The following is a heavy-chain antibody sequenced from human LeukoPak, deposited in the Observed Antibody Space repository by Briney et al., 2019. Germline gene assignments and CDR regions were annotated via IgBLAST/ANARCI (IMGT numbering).Heavy chain of an antibody. CDR2: ISGSSSGSTSIT. CDR1: GFTVSSNY. Sequence: GGSLRLSCAASGFTVSSNYMSWVRQAPGKGLEWISYISGSSSGSTSITQYADSVKGRFTISRDNAKNSLHLQMDSLSAEDTAVYYCARDFWSGYYTEDWGQGTLVTVSS. D-gene: IGHD3-3*01. CDR3: ARDFWSGYYTED. J-gene: IGHJ4*02. V-gene: IGHV3-11*06.